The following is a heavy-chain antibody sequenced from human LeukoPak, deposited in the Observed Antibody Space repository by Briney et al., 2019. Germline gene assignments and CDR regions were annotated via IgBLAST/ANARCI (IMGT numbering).Heavy chain of an antibody. V-gene: IGHV4-59*01. CDR2: IYYNGNT. CDR3: ARDSPCFDY. Sequence: PPESLSLTCTVSGGSISSYYWRWIRQPPGKGLEWIGYIYYNGNTNYNTSLKSRDTISVDTSKNQFSLKLTSVTAADTAVYYGARDSPCFDYWGPGTLVTVSS. J-gene: IGHJ4*02. CDR1: GGSISSYY.